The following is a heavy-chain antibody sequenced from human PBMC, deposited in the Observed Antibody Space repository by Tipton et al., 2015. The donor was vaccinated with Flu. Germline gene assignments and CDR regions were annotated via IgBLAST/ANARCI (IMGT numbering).Heavy chain of an antibody. CDR1: GFTFSNAW. V-gene: IGHV3-15*01. D-gene: IGHD3-9*01. CDR2: IKSKADGGTT. Sequence: SLRLSCAASGFTFSNAWMSWVRQASGKGLEWVGRIKSKADGGTTDHAAPVKGRFTISRDDSKNTLYLQMNSLKTEDTAVYYCTTGDQGYVILSGYYSKFDYWGRGTLVTVSS. J-gene: IGHJ4*02. CDR3: TTGDQGYVILSGYYSKFDY.